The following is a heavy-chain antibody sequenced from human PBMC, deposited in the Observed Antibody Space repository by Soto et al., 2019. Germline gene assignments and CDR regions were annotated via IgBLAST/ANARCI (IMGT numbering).Heavy chain of an antibody. CDR2: INGNTGST. J-gene: IGHJ4*02. V-gene: IGHV1-18*01. Sequence: QVQLVQSGAEVKKPGASVKVSCKTPGNFCSKYGISWVRQAPGQGLEWMGWINGNTGSTNYAQKFRGRVTMTTDTSTGMVYMELSSLTSDDTAIYYCGGDGDQWDQRYLDYWGQGTLVSV. CDR3: GGDGDQWDQRYLDY. D-gene: IGHD1-26*01. CDR1: GNFCSKYG.